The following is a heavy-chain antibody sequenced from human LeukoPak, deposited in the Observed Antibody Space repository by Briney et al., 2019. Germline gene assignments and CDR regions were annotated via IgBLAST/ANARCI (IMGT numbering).Heavy chain of an antibody. D-gene: IGHD1-26*01. CDR3: ARWGFIGGATSCFDY. CDR1: GGSISSSSYY. J-gene: IGHJ4*02. CDR2: IYYSGST. V-gene: IGHV4-39*01. Sequence: PSETLSLTSTVSGGSISSSSYYWGWIRQPPGKGLEWIGSIYYSGSTYYNPSLKSRVTISVDTSKNQFSLKLSSVTAADTAVYYCARWGFIGGATSCFDYWGQGTLVTVSS.